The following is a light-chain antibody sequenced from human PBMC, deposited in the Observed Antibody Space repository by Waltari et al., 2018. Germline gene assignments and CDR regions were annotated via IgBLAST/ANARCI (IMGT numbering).Light chain of an antibody. V-gene: IGKV3-20*01. J-gene: IGKJ1*01. CDR1: QSVGSSS. CDR3: QQHGTLPAT. CDR2: RAS. Sequence: EIVLTQSPGTASLSPGERVTLSCRASQSVGSSSLAWYQQKPGQAPRLVIYRASRRATGIPDRFSGSGSGTDFSLTISRLEPEDFAVYYCQQHGTLPATFGQGTKVDIK.